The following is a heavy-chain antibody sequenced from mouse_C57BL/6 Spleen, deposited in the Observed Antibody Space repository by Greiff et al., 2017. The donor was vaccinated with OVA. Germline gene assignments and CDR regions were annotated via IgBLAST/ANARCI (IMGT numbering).Heavy chain of an antibody. CDR2: IDPETGGT. D-gene: IGHD4-1*01. CDR3: TSWGNFDY. J-gene: IGHJ2*01. V-gene: IGHV1-15*01. Sequence: QVHVKQSGAELVRPGASVTLSCKASGYTFTDYEMHWVKQTPVHGLEWIGAIDPETGGTAYNQKFKGKAILTADKSSSTAYMELRSLTSEDSAVYYCTSWGNFDYWGQGTTLTVSS. CDR1: GYTFTDYE.